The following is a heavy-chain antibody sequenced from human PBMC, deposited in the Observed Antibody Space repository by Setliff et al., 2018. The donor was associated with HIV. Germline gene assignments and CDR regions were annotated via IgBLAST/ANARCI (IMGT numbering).Heavy chain of an antibody. J-gene: IGHJ6*03. CDR1: GGSISSTTYW. CDR2: IYYNGNT. Sequence: SSETLSLTCTVSGGSISSTTYWWGWIRQPPGKGLEWIGTIYYNGNTFYDPSLKSPVTMSVDTSKNQFSLNLNSVTAADTAVYYCARTLSTMVKTDGYYDYYMDVWGKGTTVTVSS. V-gene: IGHV4-39*07. CDR3: ARTLSTMVKTDGYYDYYMDV. D-gene: IGHD3-10*01.